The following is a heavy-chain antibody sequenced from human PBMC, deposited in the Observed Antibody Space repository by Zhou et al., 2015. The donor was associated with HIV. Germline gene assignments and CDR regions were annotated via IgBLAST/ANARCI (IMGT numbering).Heavy chain of an antibody. V-gene: IGHV1-58*01. D-gene: IGHD3-22*01. CDR1: GFTFTSSA. J-gene: IGHJ4*02. CDR3: AAEKDSSGYVDY. CDR2: IVVGSGNT. Sequence: QMQLVQSGPEVKKPGTSVKVSCKASGFTFTSSAVQWVRQARGQRLEWIGWIVVGSGNTNYAQKFQERVTITRDMSTSTAYMELSSLRSEDTAVYYCAAEKDSSGYVDYWGQGTLVTVSS.